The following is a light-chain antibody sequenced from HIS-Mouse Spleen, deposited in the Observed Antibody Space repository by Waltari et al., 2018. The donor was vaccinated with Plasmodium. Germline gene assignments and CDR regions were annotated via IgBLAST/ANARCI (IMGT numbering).Light chain of an antibody. CDR1: QSISSY. CDR2: AAS. V-gene: IGKV1-39*01. CDR3: KQNYNTWT. Sequence: DIQMTKSPSSLSASVGDRVTITCRASQSISSYLNWYQQKPGKAPNLRIYAASSVQSGVPSRFSRSGSGTDFILTISSLQPDDFATYYCKQNYNTWTFGQGTTGEIK. J-gene: IGKJ1*01.